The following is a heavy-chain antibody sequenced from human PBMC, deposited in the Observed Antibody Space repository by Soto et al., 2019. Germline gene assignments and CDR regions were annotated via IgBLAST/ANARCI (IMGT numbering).Heavy chain of an antibody. CDR2: IKSKSAGETT. CDR1: VFSFRTTW. CDR3: STGSPFSGSVFDY. V-gene: IGHV3-15*05. Sequence: GSLRLSCAASVFSFRTTWMAWVREGPGKGLEWVGRIKSKSAGETTDYADPVKGRFTISRDDSKDTLYLHMDSLETGDTAVYYCSTGSPFSGSVFDYWGQGTLVTVSS. D-gene: IGHD1-26*01. J-gene: IGHJ4*02.